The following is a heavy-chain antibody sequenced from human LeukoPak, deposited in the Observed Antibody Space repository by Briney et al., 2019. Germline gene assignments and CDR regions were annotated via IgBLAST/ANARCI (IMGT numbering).Heavy chain of an antibody. CDR2: IRYDGSNK. D-gene: IGHD6-13*01. Sequence: GGSLRLSCVASGFTFSNYGMHWVRQAPGKGLEWVAFIRYDGSNKYYADSVTGRFTISRDNSKNTLYLQMSSLRAEDTAVYYCAKDLLLYSRNWRDYWGQGTLVTVSS. J-gene: IGHJ4*02. CDR3: AKDLLLYSRNWRDY. V-gene: IGHV3-30*02. CDR1: GFTFSNYG.